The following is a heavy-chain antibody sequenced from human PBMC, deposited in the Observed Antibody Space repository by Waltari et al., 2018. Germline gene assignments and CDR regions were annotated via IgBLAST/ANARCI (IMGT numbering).Heavy chain of an antibody. CDR1: GGTFSSYA. CDR3: AREDLPDIVVVPAAIHAFDI. J-gene: IGHJ3*02. V-gene: IGHV1-69*12. Sequence: QVQLVQSGAEVKKPGSSVKVSCKASGGTFSSYAISWVRQAPGQGLGWMGGISPIFGTANYAQKFQGRVTITADESTSTAYMELSSLRSEDTAVYYCAREDLPDIVVVPAAIHAFDIWGQGTMVTVSS. CDR2: ISPIFGTA. D-gene: IGHD2-2*01.